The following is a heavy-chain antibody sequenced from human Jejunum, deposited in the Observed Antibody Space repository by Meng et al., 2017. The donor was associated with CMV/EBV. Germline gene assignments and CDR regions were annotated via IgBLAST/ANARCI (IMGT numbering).Heavy chain of an antibody. Sequence: LSCAASGFTFSSFAMSWVRQAPGRGLEWVSIISGGGTYYADSVKGRFTISRDNSKNTLYLQMNSLRAEDTALYYCVKGLTVFEYWGQGTLVTVSS. D-gene: IGHD2-8*02. CDR3: VKGLTVFEY. CDR2: ISGGGT. CDR1: GFTFSSFA. J-gene: IGHJ4*02. V-gene: IGHV3-23*03.